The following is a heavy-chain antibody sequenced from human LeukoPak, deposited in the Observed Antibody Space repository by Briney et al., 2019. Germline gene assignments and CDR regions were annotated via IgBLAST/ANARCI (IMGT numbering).Heavy chain of an antibody. Sequence: SETLSLTCAVYGGSLSGYYWSWIRQPPGKGLEWIGEIHHGGRTKYHPALKSRVTISVDTPNNQFSLKLSSVTAADTAVYYCARTNDYGDYVGKLYGMDVWGQGTTVTVSS. J-gene: IGHJ6*02. CDR2: IHHGGRT. CDR3: ARTNDYGDYVGKLYGMDV. D-gene: IGHD4-17*01. V-gene: IGHV4-34*01. CDR1: GGSLSGYY.